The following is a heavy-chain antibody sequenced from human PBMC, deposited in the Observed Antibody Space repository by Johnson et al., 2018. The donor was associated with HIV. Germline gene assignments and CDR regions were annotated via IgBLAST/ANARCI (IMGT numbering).Heavy chain of an antibody. CDR1: GFTFSSNW. Sequence: VESGGNLVQPGGSLRLSCAVSGFTFSSNWMSWVRQAPGKGLEWVANIKQDGSDKNYVDSVKGRFTISRDNAKNSLYLQMNSLRPEDTAVYYCARERWSAYYGAFDIWGHGTLVTVSS. V-gene: IGHV3-7*01. CDR3: ARERWSAYYGAFDI. D-gene: IGHD3-3*01. J-gene: IGHJ3*02. CDR2: IKQDGSDK.